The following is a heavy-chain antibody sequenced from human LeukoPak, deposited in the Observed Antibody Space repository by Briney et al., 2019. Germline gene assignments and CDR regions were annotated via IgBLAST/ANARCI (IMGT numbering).Heavy chain of an antibody. CDR1: GGSISSGDYY. Sequence: SETLSLTCTVSGGSISSGDYYWSWIRQPPGKGLEWIGYIYYSGSTYYNPSLKSRVTISVDTSKNQFSLKLSSVTAADTAVYYCARVPNYYDSSGYYPDYWGQGTLVTVSS. V-gene: IGHV4-30-4*01. CDR2: IYYSGST. CDR3: ARVPNYYDSSGYYPDY. D-gene: IGHD3-22*01. J-gene: IGHJ4*02.